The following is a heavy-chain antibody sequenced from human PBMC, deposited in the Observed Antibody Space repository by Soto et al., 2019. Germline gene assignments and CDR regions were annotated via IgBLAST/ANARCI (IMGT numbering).Heavy chain of an antibody. CDR1: GFTFSSYG. CDR2: ISYDGNNQ. CDR3: ARPLSAAGYSSSWYSYYYYGMDV. Sequence: GGSLRLSCAASGFTFSSYGIHWVRQAPGKGLEWVAVISYDGNNQYYADSVKGRFTISRDNSKNTLYLQMNSLRAEDTAVYYCARPLSAAGYSSSWYSYYYYGMDVWGQGTTVTVSS. V-gene: IGHV3-30*03. J-gene: IGHJ6*02. D-gene: IGHD6-13*01.